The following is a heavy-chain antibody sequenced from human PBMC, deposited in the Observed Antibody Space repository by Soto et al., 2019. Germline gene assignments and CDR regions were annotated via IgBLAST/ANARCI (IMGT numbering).Heavy chain of an antibody. CDR1: GGTITSGRSS. CDR2: IYHSGST. V-gene: IGHV4-39*07. J-gene: IGHJ4*02. D-gene: IGHD3-22*01. CDR3: ARENYDSSGYYYAGFDY. Sequence: PSETLSLTCSVSGGTITSGRSSWNWIRQSPGKGLEWIGSIYHSGSTYYNPSLKSRVTISVDTSKNQFSLKLSSVTAADTAVYYCARENYDSSGYYYAGFDYWGQGTLVTVSS.